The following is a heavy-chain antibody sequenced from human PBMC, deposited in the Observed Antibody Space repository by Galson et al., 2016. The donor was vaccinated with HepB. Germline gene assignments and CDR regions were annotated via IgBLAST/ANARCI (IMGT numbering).Heavy chain of an antibody. CDR2: INHSEST. CDR3: ARATYDFWSGYHNWFAP. D-gene: IGHD3-3*01. J-gene: IGHJ5*02. Sequence: LSLTCTVYGGSFSGYYWSWTRQPPGKGLEWIGEINHSESTNYNPSLKSRVTISVDTSKNQFSLRLTSVTAADTGLYYCARATYDFWSGYHNWFAPWGQGTLVTVSS. CDR1: GGSFSGYY. V-gene: IGHV4-34*01.